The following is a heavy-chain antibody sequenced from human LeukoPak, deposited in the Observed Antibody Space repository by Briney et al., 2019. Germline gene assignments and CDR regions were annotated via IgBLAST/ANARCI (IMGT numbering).Heavy chain of an antibody. CDR2: IYIRGNT. V-gene: IGHV4-61*02. CDR3: ARGYWFYFDY. J-gene: IGHJ4*02. Sequence: SETLSLTCTVSGGSISSGSYYWSWIRQPAGKGLEWIGRIYIRGNTSYNPSLKSRVTISADTSKNQFSLKVSSVTAADAAVYYCARGYWFYFDYWGPGTLVTVSS. CDR1: GGSISSGSYY. D-gene: IGHD2-8*02.